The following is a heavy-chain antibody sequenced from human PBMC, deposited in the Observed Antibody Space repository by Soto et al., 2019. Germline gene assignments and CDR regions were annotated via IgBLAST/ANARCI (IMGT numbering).Heavy chain of an antibody. CDR3: ARALGPDNWFDP. Sequence: GGSLRLSCAASGFTVSSNYMSWVRQAPGKGLEWVSVIYSGGSTYYADSVKGRFTISRDNSKNTLYLQMNSLRAEDTAVYYCARALGPDNWFDPWGQGTLVTVSS. V-gene: IGHV3-53*01. J-gene: IGHJ5*02. CDR2: IYSGGST. CDR1: GFTVSSNY.